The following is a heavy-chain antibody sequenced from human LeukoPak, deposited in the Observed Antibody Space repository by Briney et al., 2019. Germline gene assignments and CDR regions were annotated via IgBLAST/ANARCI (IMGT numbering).Heavy chain of an antibody. D-gene: IGHD6-19*01. CDR2: IKPNSGGT. CDR1: GYTFTGYY. V-gene: IGHV1-2*02. Sequence: GSVTVSCMASGYTFTGYYMHWVRQAPGQGLEGMGWIKPNSGGTNYAQKFQGRVTMTSDTSISTAYMELSRLRSDDTAVYYCARGSVEYSRGWNLRDGYFWGQGTLVTVSS. J-gene: IGHJ4*02. CDR3: ARGSVEYSRGWNLRDGYF.